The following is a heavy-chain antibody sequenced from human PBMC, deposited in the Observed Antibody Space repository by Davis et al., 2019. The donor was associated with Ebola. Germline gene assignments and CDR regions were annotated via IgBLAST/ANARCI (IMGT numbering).Heavy chain of an antibody. Sequence: SETLSLTCTVSGGSISSDYWTWIRQPPGKGLEWIGYIYYSGSTNYNPSLKSRAAISVDTSKSQFSLNLRSVTAADTAMYYCARGLRGRLAKWFDPWGQGTLVIVSS. CDR1: GGSISSDY. D-gene: IGHD6-19*01. V-gene: IGHV4-59*01. CDR3: ARGLRGRLAKWFDP. CDR2: IYYSGST. J-gene: IGHJ5*02.